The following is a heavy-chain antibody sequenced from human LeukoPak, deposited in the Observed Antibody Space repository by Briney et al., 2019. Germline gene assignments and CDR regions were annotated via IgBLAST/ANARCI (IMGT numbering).Heavy chain of an antibody. CDR1: GGTFSSYA. Sequence: GAPVKVSCKASGGTFSSYAISWVRQAPGQGLEWMGGIIPIFGTANYAQKFQGRVTITTDESTSTAYMELSSLRSEDTAVYYCAIGRYCSSTSCRNWFDPWGQGTLVTVSS. CDR3: AIGRYCSSTSCRNWFDP. J-gene: IGHJ5*02. D-gene: IGHD2-2*01. V-gene: IGHV1-69*05. CDR2: IIPIFGTA.